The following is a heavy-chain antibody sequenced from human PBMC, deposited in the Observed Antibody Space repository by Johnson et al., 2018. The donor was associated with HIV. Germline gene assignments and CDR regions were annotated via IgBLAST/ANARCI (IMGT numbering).Heavy chain of an antibody. J-gene: IGHJ3*02. D-gene: IGHD1-26*01. CDR3: ARDKGGIVGYDAFDI. CDR1: GFTFSSYG. Sequence: QEKLVESGGGVVQPGGSLRLSCAASGFTFSSYGMHWVRQAPGKGLEWVAVISYDGTNKYYADSVKGRFTISRDNSKNTLYLQMSSLRAEDTAVYYCARDKGGIVGYDAFDIWGQGTMVTVSS. CDR2: ISYDGTNK. V-gene: IGHV3-30*19.